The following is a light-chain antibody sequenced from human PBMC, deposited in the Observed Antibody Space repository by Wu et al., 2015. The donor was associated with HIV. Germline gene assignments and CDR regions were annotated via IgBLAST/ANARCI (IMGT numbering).Light chain of an antibody. V-gene: IGKV3D-20*02. Sequence: EIVLTQSPGTLSLSPGERATLSCRASQSVSSSYLAWYQQKPGQAPRLLICGASSRATGIPDRFSGGGSGTDFTLTISSLEPEDFAVYYCQQRGYWGTFGGGTKVETK. CDR3: QQRGYWGT. J-gene: IGKJ4*01. CDR2: GAS. CDR1: QSVSSSY.